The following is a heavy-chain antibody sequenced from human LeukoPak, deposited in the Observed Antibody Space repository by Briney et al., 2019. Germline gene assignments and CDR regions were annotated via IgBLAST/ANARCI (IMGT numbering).Heavy chain of an antibody. CDR1: GYTLSKLS. D-gene: IGHD5-18*01. Sequence: ASVEVSCKVSGYTLSKLSMHWVRQAPGKGLEWMGAFAPGDGETIYAQRFQGRVTVTEDTSTDTANMELSSLRSEDTAVYYCATGIQLSPTASFYFDYWGQGTLVTVSS. V-gene: IGHV1-24*01. CDR2: FAPGDGET. J-gene: IGHJ4*02. CDR3: ATGIQLSPTASFYFDY.